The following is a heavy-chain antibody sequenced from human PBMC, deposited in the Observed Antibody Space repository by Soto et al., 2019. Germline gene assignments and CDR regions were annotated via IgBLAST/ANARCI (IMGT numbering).Heavy chain of an antibody. D-gene: IGHD3-22*01. CDR1: RLSVSNYW. V-gene: IGHV3-74*01. CDR3: AKSPGMFYYESSGYYHYDS. J-gene: IGHJ5*01. CDR2: INSDDTSS. Sequence: GGLRRSCVASRLSVSNYWMHWVRQIPGKGLVWVSRINSDDTSSSYAASVKGRFTISRDNAKNTLYLQMNSLRAEDTAVYYCAKSPGMFYYESSGYYHYDSWRHGILVTV.